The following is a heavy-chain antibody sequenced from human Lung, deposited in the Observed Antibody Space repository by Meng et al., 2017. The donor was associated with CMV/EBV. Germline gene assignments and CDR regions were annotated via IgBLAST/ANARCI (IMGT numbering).Heavy chain of an antibody. J-gene: IGHJ6*02. Sequence: ATWRWIRQSPSRGLEWLGRTYYRSKWYIDYAVSVKSRIDINPDTSKNQFSLQLNAVTPEDTAVYCCARVRCSTTSCYYEYYYGMDVWGQGTTVTVSS. CDR3: ARVRCSTTSCYYEYYYGMDV. V-gene: IGHV6-1*01. CDR2: TYYRSKWYI. CDR1: AT. D-gene: IGHD2-2*01.